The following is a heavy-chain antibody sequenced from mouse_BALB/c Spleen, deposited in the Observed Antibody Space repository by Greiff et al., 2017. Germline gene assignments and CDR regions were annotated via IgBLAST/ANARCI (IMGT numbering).Heavy chain of an antibody. CDR1: GFTFTDYY. Sequence: EVQRVESGGGLVQPGGSLRLSCATSGFTFTDYYMSWVRQPPGKALEWLGFIRNKANGYTTEYSASEKGRFTISRDNSQSILYLQMTTLRAEDSATYYCARDTGAYWGQGTLVTVSA. CDR3: ARDTGAY. J-gene: IGHJ3*01. CDR2: IRNKANGYTT. V-gene: IGHV7-3*02.